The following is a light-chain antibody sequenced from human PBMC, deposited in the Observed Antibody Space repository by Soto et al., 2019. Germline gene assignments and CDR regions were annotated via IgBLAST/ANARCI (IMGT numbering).Light chain of an antibody. CDR1: SSDVGAYNS. V-gene: IGLV2-23*01. J-gene: IGLJ1*01. Sequence: QSVLAQPASVSGSPGQSITISCTGTSSDVGAYNSVSWYQQHPHRAPQVIIYKGTQRPSGVSNRFSGSTSGNAASLTIYALQADDEADYFCCSSAPESTYVFGTGTKV. CDR2: KGT. CDR3: CSSAPESTYV.